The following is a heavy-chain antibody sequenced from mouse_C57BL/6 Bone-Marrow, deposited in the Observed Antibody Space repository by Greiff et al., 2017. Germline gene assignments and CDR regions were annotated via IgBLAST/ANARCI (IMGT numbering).Heavy chain of an antibody. J-gene: IGHJ1*03. V-gene: IGHV1-75*01. CDR1: GYTFTDYY. CDR2: IFPGSGST. D-gene: IGHD1-1*01. Sequence: QVQLQQSGPELVKPGASVKISCKASGYTFTDYYINWVKQRPGQGLEWIGWIFPGSGSTYYNEKFKGKATLTVDKSSSTAYMLLSSLTSEDSAVYFCARYHYGSSHPYFDVWGTGTTVTVSS. CDR3: ARYHYGSSHPYFDV.